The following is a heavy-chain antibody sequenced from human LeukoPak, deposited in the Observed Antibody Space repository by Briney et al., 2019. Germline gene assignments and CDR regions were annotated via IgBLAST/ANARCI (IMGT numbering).Heavy chain of an antibody. CDR1: GDSITTYH. V-gene: IGHV4-59*01. Sequence: SETLSLTCTVSGDSITTYHWSWIRQPPGKGLEWIGYISYSGGTSYNPSLKSRVTMSTDKSKNHFSLSLSSVTAADTAVYYCARSTVTTFWFFALWGRGTLVTVSS. CDR2: ISYSGGT. D-gene: IGHD4-17*01. J-gene: IGHJ2*01. CDR3: ARSTVTTFWFFAL.